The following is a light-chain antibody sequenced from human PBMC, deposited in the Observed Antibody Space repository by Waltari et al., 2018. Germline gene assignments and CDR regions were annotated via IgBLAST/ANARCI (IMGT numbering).Light chain of an antibody. CDR1: VSSTT. CDR3: QPYRRLPGT. CDR2: AAA. J-gene: IGKJ3*01. Sequence: VSSTTLTWDPQKPGQAPRIIIYAAASRATGIPDRFRGSGSGTDFSRTISRLEPEDCAVYYCQPYRRLPGTFDPGTNV. V-gene: IGKV3-20*01.